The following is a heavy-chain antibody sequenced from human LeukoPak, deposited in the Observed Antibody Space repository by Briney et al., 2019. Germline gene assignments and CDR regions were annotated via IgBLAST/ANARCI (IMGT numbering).Heavy chain of an antibody. CDR1: GGSISSYY. Sequence: SETLSLTCIVSGGSISSYYWNWIRQSAGKGLEWIGRIYIGGSTSYNPSLKSRVTMSVDTSKTQFSLNLTSVTAADTAMYYCARGPRMVAMNGYAFDIWGPGTTVIVSS. CDR3: ARGPRMVAMNGYAFDI. J-gene: IGHJ3*02. V-gene: IGHV4-4*07. D-gene: IGHD2-2*01. CDR2: IYIGGST.